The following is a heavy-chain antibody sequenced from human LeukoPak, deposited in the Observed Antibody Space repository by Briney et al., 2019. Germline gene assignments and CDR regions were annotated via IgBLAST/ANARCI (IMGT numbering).Heavy chain of an antibody. D-gene: IGHD2-21*02. CDR2: IYYSGST. CDR1: GGSISSSSYY. J-gene: IGHJ4*02. Sequence: SETLSLTCTVSGGSISSSSYYWGWIRQPPGKGLEWIGSIYYSGSTNYNPSLKSRVTISVDTSKNQFSLKLSSVTAADTAVYYCARHIVVVTAEGEWVDYFDYWGQGTLVTVSS. CDR3: ARHIVVVTAEGEWVDYFDY. V-gene: IGHV4-39*01.